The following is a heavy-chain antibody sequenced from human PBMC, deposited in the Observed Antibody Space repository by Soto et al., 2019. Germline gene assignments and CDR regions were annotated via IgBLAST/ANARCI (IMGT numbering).Heavy chain of an antibody. CDR2: INHSGST. CDR1: GGSFSGYY. CDR3: ARSGYYYYGMDV. V-gene: IGHV4-34*01. J-gene: IGHJ6*02. D-gene: IGHD7-27*01. Sequence: SXTQSLTSAVYGGSFSGYYWSWIRQPPGKGLEWIGEINHSGSTNYNPSLKSRVTISVDTSKNQFSLKLSSVTAADTAVYYCARSGYYYYGMDVWGQGTTVTVSS.